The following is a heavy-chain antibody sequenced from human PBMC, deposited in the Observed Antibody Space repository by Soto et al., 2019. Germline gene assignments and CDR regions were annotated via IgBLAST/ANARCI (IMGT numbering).Heavy chain of an antibody. V-gene: IGHV1-3*04. Sequence: QVQLVQSGAEVKKPGASVKVSCKASGYTFTSYAMHWVRQAPGQRLEWMGWINTGNGNTKYSQKFQGRVTITRDTSASTAYMELSSLRSEDTAVYYCARLWSGYYDRSFDYWGQGTLVTVSS. CDR2: INTGNGNT. CDR3: ARLWSGYYDRSFDY. J-gene: IGHJ4*02. CDR1: GYTFTSYA. D-gene: IGHD3-3*01.